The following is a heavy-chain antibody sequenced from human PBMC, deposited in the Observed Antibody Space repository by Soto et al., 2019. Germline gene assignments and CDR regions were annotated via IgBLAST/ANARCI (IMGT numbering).Heavy chain of an antibody. J-gene: IGHJ5*02. V-gene: IGHV4-39*01. CDR1: GDSIGSSEYY. Sequence: PSETLSLTCSVSGDSIGSSEYYWGWIRQPPGKGLEWIGSVSYGGSTYYNPSLKSRVSISVDTSKNEFSLRLTSVTTADTAVYYCARTDIGNWFDPWGQGTLVTVSS. D-gene: IGHD2-15*01. CDR2: VSYGGST. CDR3: ARTDIGNWFDP.